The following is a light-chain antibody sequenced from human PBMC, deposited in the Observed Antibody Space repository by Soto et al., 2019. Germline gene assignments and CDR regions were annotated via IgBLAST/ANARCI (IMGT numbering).Light chain of an antibody. Sequence: DIQMTQSPSSLSASVGDRVTITCRARQGISNFLALYQQKPGKVPKLLIYAASTLQSGVPSLFSGSGSGTDFTLTISSLQPEDVATYYCQRYNSAQLTFGGGTKVEIK. J-gene: IGKJ4*01. CDR3: QRYNSAQLT. CDR2: AAS. V-gene: IGKV1-27*01. CDR1: QGISNF.